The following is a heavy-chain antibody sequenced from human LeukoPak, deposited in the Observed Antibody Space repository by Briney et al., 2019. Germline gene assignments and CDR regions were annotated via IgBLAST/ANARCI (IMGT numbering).Heavy chain of an antibody. J-gene: IGHJ4*02. CDR2: IYYSGST. V-gene: IGHV4-39*01. CDR3: ARLAQGSGSYGFDY. CDR1: GGSISSYY. Sequence: SETLSLTCTVSGGSISSYYWSWIRQTPGKGLEWIGTIYYSGSTYYNPSLKSRVTISVDTSENQFSLKLSSVTAADTAVYYCARLAQGSGSYGFDYWGQGTLVTVSS. D-gene: IGHD3-10*01.